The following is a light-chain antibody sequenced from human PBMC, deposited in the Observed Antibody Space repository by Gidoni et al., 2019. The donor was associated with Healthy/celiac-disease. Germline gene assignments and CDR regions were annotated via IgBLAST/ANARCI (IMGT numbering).Light chain of an antibody. CDR2: KDS. J-gene: IGLJ2*01. CDR3: QSADSSGTDLGVV. Sequence: SSELTQPPWGSGSPGPAARITCSGDALPKQYAYLYQQKPGQAPILVIYKDSERPSGIPERFSGSSSGTTVTLTLSGVQAEDEADYYCQSADSSGTDLGVVFAGGTKLTVL. V-gene: IGLV3-25*03. CDR1: ALPKQY.